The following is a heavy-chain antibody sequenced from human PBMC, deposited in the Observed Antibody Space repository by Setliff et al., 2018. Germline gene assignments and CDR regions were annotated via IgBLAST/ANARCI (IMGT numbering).Heavy chain of an antibody. D-gene: IGHD1-26*01. CDR2: INSDGSST. CDR3: AKDGVGPTYTYFFDY. J-gene: IGHJ4*02. CDR1: GFSFSNYW. V-gene: IGHV3-74*01. Sequence: GSLRLSCAASGFSFSNYWMHWVRQAPGKGLVWVSRINSDGSSTNYADSVKDQFTVSRDNAKNSLYLQMNSLRAEDTAVYYCAKDGVGPTYTYFFDYWGQGTQVTVSS.